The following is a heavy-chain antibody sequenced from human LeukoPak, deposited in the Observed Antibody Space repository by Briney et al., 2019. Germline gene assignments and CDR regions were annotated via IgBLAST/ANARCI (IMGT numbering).Heavy chain of an antibody. V-gene: IGHV1-69*05. CDR1: GRTFSSSA. CDR2: IIPIFVTA. D-gene: IGHD3-3*02. CDR3: ARGPPILDVDHFWSGYYTPNYYYYYMDV. Sequence: ASVKVSCKASGRTFSSSAIIWVRQAPGQGLEWMGGIIPIFVTANYAQKFQGRVTITTYESTSTAYMELSSLRSEDTAVYYCARGPPILDVDHFWSGYYTPNYYYYYMDVWGKGTTVTVSS. J-gene: IGHJ6*03.